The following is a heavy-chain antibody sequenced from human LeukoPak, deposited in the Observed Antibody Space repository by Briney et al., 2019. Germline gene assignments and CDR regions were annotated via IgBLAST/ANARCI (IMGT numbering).Heavy chain of an antibody. CDR3: ARHGLFTHSIVGANPDF. Sequence: SETLSLTCTASGFSISGYYWSWIRQAPGKGLEWVGYIYYSGSTNYNPSLKSRVTISVDTSNNKFSLKLSSVPAADTAVDYCARHGLFTHSIVGANPDFWGQGTMVTVSS. CDR2: IYYSGST. D-gene: IGHD1-26*01. CDR1: GFSISGYY. V-gene: IGHV4-59*01. J-gene: IGHJ4*02.